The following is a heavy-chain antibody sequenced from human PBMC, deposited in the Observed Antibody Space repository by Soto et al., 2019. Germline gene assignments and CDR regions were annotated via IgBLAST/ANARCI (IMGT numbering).Heavy chain of an antibody. CDR1: GGTFSSYA. V-gene: IGHV1-69*13. CDR2: IIPIFGTA. J-gene: IGHJ5*02. D-gene: IGHD3-3*01. Sequence: ASVKVSFKASGGTFSSYAISWLRQAPGQGLEWMGGIIPIFGTANYAQKFQGRVTITADESTSTAYMELSSLRSEDTAVYYCARVPYYDFWSGPYDWFDPWGQGTLVTVSS. CDR3: ARVPYYDFWSGPYDWFDP.